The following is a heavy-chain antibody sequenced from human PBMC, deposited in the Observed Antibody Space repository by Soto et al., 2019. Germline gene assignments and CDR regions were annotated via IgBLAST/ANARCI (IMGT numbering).Heavy chain of an antibody. Sequence: QVQLVQSGAEVRKPGSSVRVSCKASGGSFNRHTISWVRQAPGQGLEWVGGIIPIFGTANHAQKFQGRVTIIADESTSTVYMEVSSLRSDDTAIYYCARGWGYDSTDYYYAYWGQGTLVIVSS. CDR2: IIPIFGTA. D-gene: IGHD3-22*01. V-gene: IGHV1-69*01. CDR1: GGSFNRHT. J-gene: IGHJ4*02. CDR3: ARGWGYDSTDYYYAY.